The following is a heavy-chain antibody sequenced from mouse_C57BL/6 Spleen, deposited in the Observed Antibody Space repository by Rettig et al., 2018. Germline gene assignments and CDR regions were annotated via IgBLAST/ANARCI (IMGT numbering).Heavy chain of an antibody. J-gene: IGHJ1*03. D-gene: IGHD4-1*01. CDR3: ALLTGDWYFDV. V-gene: IGHV14-3*01. CDR2: IDPANGNT. Sequence: WIGRIDPANGNTKYAPKFQGKATITADTSSNTAYLQLSSLTSEDTAIYYCALLTGDWYFDVWGTGTTVTVSS.